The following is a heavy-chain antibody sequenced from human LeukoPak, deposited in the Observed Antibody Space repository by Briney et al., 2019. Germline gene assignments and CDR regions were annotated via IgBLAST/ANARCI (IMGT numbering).Heavy chain of an antibody. D-gene: IGHD1-1*01. CDR2: IFPRDSNT. J-gene: IGHJ6*02. CDR1: GYSFTDYW. V-gene: IGHV5-51*01. Sequence: GESLKISCKGSGYSFTDYWIAWVRQTPGKGLEWMGIIFPRDSNTRYSPSFQGQVTISADKSITTAYLQWSSLKASDTATFYCARGSANWNYGMDVWGQGTTVTVSS. CDR3: ARGSANWNYGMDV.